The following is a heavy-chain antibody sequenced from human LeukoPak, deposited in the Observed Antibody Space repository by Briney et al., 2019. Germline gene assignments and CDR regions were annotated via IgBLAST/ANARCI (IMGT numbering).Heavy chain of an antibody. CDR3: AKGFNGDYGFDY. CDR1: GFTFSSNA. V-gene: IGHV3-23*01. J-gene: IGHJ4*02. CDR2: ISGSGGST. D-gene: IGHD4-17*01. Sequence: GGSLRLSCAASGFTFSSNAMSWVRQAPGKGLEWVSGISGSGGSTDDADSVKGRFIISRDNSKNTLYLHMKSLRAEDTAVYYCAKGFNGDYGFDYWGQGTLVTVSS.